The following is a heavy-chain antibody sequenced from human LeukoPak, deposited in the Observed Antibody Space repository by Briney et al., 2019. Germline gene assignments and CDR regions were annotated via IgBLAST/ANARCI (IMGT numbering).Heavy chain of an antibody. CDR3: AKRKDFLNLVADY. CDR1: GFTFSIYG. V-gene: IGHV3-30*02. J-gene: IGHJ4*02. Sequence: GGSLRLSCAASGFTFSIYGMHWVRQAPGKGLEWVAFIRYDGSNKYYADSVKGRFTISRDNSKNTLYLQMNSLRAEDTAVYYCAKRKDFLNLVADYWGQGTLVTVSS. CDR2: IRYDGSNK. D-gene: IGHD5-12*01.